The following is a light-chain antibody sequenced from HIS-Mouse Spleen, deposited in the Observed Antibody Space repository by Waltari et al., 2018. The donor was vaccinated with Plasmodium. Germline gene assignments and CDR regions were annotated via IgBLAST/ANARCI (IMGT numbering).Light chain of an antibody. Sequence: SYELTQPPSVSVSPGQTARITRSGDALPKKYAYWYQHKSGQAPVLVIYEDSKQPSGIPERFSGSSSGTMATLTISGAQVEDEADYYCYSTDSSGNHRVFGGGTKLTVL. V-gene: IGLV3-10*01. CDR3: YSTDSSGNHRV. J-gene: IGLJ3*02. CDR1: ALPKKY. CDR2: EDS.